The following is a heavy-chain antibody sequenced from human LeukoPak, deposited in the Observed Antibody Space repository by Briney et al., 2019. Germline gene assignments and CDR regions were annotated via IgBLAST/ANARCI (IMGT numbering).Heavy chain of an antibody. D-gene: IGHD3-10*01. CDR2: INHSGST. J-gene: IGHJ6*03. CDR3: ARGLVGSGSYGHYYYYMDV. Sequence: KPSETLSLTCAVYGGSFSGYYLSWIRQPPGKGLEWIGEINHSGSTNYNPSLKSRVTISVDTSKNQFSLKLSSVTAADTAVYYCARGLVGSGSYGHYYYYMDVWGKGTTVTVSS. CDR1: GGSFSGYY. V-gene: IGHV4-34*01.